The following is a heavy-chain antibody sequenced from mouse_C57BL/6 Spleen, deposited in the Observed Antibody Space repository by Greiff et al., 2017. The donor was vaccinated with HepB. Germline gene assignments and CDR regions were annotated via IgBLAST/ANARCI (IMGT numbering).Heavy chain of an antibody. CDR1: GYSFTGYY. CDR3: AKEVDGYLYYFDY. Sequence: VQLQQSGPELVKPGASVKISCKASGYSFTGYYMNWVKQSPEKSLEWIGEINPSTGGTTYNQKFKAKATLTVDKSSSTAYMQLKSLTSEDSAVYYCAKEVDGYLYYFDYWGQGTTLTVSS. J-gene: IGHJ2*01. V-gene: IGHV1-42*01. D-gene: IGHD2-3*01. CDR2: INPSTGGT.